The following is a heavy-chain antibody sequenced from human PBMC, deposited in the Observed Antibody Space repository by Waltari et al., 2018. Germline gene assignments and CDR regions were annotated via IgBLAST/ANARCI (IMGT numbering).Heavy chain of an antibody. D-gene: IGHD3-22*01. CDR1: GFTFSRCW. V-gene: IGHV3-74*01. CDR2: INSDGSST. Sequence: EVQLVESGGGLVQPGGSLRLSCAASGFTFSRCWLPWVRQAPGKGLVWVSRINSDGSSTSYADSVKGRFTISRDNAKNTLYLQMNSLRAEDTAVYYCARDRAYDSSGYVPFDYWGQGTLVTVSS. CDR3: ARDRAYDSSGYVPFDY. J-gene: IGHJ4*02.